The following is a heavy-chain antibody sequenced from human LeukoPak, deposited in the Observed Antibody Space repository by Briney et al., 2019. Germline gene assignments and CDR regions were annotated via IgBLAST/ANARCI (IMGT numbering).Heavy chain of an antibody. CDR3: TTEGYSSGWWAAFDI. V-gene: IGHV3-15*01. CDR1: GFLFRDYY. CDR2: IKSKTDGGTT. D-gene: IGHD6-19*01. Sequence: GGSLRLSCAASGFLFRDYYTSWIRQAPGKGLEWVGRIKSKTDGGTTDYAAPVKGRFTISRDDSKNTLFLQMNSLKTEDTAVYYCTTEGYSSGWWAAFDIWGQGTMVTVSS. J-gene: IGHJ3*02.